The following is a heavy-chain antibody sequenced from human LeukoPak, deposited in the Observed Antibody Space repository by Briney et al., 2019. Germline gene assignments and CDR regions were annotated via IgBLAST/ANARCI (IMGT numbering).Heavy chain of an antibody. CDR1: GGSFSGYY. CDR3: AREGYEVLEWLFLEYYYYYMDV. CDR2: IYYSGST. V-gene: IGHV4-34*01. Sequence: KPSETLSLTCAVYGGSFSGYYWSWIRQPPGKGLEWIGSIYYSGSTYSNPSLKSRVTISVDTSKNQFSLKLSSVTAADTAVYYCAREGYEVLEWLFLEYYYYYMDVWGKGTTVTVSS. D-gene: IGHD3-3*01. J-gene: IGHJ6*03.